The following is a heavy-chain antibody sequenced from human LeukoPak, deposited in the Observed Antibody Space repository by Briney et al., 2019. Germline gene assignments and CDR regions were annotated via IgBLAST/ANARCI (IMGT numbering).Heavy chain of an antibody. Sequence: ASVKVSCKASGYTFTSYYMHWVRQAPGQGLEWMGIINPSGGSTSYAQKFQGRVTMTTDTSTSTAYMELRSLRSDDTAVYYCARSEGAMAPFDYWGQGTQVTVSS. CDR2: INPSGGST. CDR1: GYTFTSYY. CDR3: ARSEGAMAPFDY. J-gene: IGHJ4*02. D-gene: IGHD5-18*01. V-gene: IGHV1-46*01.